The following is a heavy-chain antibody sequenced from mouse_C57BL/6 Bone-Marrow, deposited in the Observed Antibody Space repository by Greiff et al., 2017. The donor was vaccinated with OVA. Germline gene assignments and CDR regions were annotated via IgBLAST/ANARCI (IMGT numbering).Heavy chain of an antibody. D-gene: IGHD1-1*01. V-gene: IGHV1-4*01. Sequence: QVQLQQSGAELARPGASVKMSCKASGYTFTSYTMHWVKQRPGQGLEWIGYINPSSGYTKYNQKFKDKATLTADKSPSTAYMQLSSLTSEDSAVYYCARNYGSSSYYAMDYWGQGTSVTVSS. CDR2: INPSSGYT. CDR3: ARNYGSSSYYAMDY. J-gene: IGHJ4*01. CDR1: GYTFTSYT.